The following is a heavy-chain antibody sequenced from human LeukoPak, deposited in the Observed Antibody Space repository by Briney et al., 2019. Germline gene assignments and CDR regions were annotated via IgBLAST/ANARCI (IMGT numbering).Heavy chain of an antibody. CDR2: IYTSGYT. J-gene: IGHJ4*02. D-gene: IGHD3-10*01. Sequence: SETLSLTCNVSGDSISGYYWGWLRQPGGKALEWIGRIYTSGYTDYNPSLESRLTMTIDTSKSQFSLKLRSVTAADTAVYYCARVHIVTGRCFDSWGLGALVTVSS. CDR1: GDSISGYY. V-gene: IGHV4-4*07. CDR3: ARVHIVTGRCFDS.